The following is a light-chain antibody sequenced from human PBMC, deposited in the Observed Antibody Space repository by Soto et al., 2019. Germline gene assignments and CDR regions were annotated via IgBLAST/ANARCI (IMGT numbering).Light chain of an antibody. CDR2: GAS. J-gene: IGKJ1*01. V-gene: IGKV3-20*01. CDR1: QSVSSSY. Sequence: SPGGSATLPRSTSQSVSSSYLAWYQHKRGQAPRLLIYGASSRATGIPDRFSGSGSGTDFSLTISRLEPEDFAVYCCQHDGSQTPPFGQVCKV. CDR3: QHDGSQTPP.